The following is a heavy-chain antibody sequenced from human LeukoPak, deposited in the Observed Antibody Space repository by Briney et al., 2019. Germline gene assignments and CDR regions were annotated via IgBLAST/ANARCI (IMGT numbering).Heavy chain of an antibody. J-gene: IGHJ5*02. CDR3: ARGHSSGPNWFDP. Sequence: GGSLRLSCAASGFAFSSYWMSWVRQAPGKGLEWVASIKQDGSEKYYVDSVKGRFTISRDNAKNSLYLQMNSLRAEDTAVYYCARGHSSGPNWFDPWGQGTLVTVSS. CDR2: IKQDGSEK. D-gene: IGHD6-25*01. CDR1: GFAFSSYW. V-gene: IGHV3-7*04.